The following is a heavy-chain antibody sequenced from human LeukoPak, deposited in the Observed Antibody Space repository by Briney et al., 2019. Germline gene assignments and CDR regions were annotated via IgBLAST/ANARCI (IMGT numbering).Heavy chain of an antibody. CDR1: GGSISSYY. J-gene: IGHJ4*02. V-gene: IGHV4-59*01. CDR2: IYYSGST. Sequence: SETLSLTCTVSGGSISSYYWSWIRQPPGKGLEWIGYIYYSGSTNYNPSLKSRVTISVDTSKNQFSLKLSSVTAADTAVYYCARIDLYCSGGSCLAPSYFDYWGQGTLVTVSS. CDR3: ARIDLYCSGGSCLAPSYFDY. D-gene: IGHD2-15*01.